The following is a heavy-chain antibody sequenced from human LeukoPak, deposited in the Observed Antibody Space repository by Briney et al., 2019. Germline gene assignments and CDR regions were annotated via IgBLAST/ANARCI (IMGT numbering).Heavy chain of an antibody. V-gene: IGHV1-18*01. CDR1: GYTFTSYG. D-gene: IGHD2-15*01. J-gene: IGHJ4*02. CDR3: ARDGRRVAPKIPKY. Sequence: GASVKVSCKASGYTFTSYGISWVRQAPGRGLEWMGWISAYNGNTNYAQKLQGRVTMTTDTSTSTAYMELRSLRSDDTAVYYCARDGRRVAPKIPKYWGQGTLVTVSS. CDR2: ISAYNGNT.